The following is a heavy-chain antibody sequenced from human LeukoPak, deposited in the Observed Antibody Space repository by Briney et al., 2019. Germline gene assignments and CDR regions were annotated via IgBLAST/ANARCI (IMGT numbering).Heavy chain of an antibody. CDR2: ISSSGSTI. CDR1: GFTFSSYE. J-gene: IGHJ4*02. CDR3: ARDCSSTSCYPY. Sequence: GGSLRLPCAASGFTFSSYEMNWVRQAPGKGLEWVSYISSSGSTIYYADSVKGRFTISRDNAKNSLYLQMNSLRAEDTAVYYCARDCSSTSCYPYWGQGTLVTVSS. V-gene: IGHV3-48*03. D-gene: IGHD2-2*01.